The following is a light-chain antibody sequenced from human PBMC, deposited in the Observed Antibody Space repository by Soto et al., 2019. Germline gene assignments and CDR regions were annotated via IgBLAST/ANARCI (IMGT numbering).Light chain of an antibody. CDR2: AAS. V-gene: IGKV1-39*01. CDR3: QQSYSVPLT. Sequence: DIQMTQSPSSLSASVGDRVTITCRSSQNILTYLNWYQQRAGEAPRFLIYAASNLQDGVPSRFSGSESGTEFTRTISSLQPEDFATYYCQQSYSVPLTFGQGTKLEMK. J-gene: IGKJ2*01. CDR1: QNILTY.